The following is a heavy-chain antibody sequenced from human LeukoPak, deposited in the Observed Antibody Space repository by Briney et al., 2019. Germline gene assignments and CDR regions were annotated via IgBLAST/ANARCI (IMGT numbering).Heavy chain of an antibody. CDR3: ARPSGGTPFKRFDH. D-gene: IGHD1-14*01. CDR1: GGSFSDYN. CDR2: IGHNGTT. V-gene: IGHV4-34*01. Sequence: PSETLSLTCSVYGGSFSDYNWTWIRQPPGKGLEWIGEIGHNGTTNYNPYLTGRVTISLDTSKNQFSLKLTSVTAADTAVYYCARPSGGTPFKRFDHWGEGTLVTVSS. J-gene: IGHJ4*02.